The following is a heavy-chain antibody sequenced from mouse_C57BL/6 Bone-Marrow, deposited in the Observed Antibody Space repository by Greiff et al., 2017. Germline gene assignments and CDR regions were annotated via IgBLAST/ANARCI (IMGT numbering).Heavy chain of an antibody. J-gene: IGHJ3*01. V-gene: IGHV1-81*01. CDR2: IYPRSGNT. CDR1: GYTFTSYG. Sequence: VQLVESGAELARPGASVKLSCKASGYTFTSYGISWVKQRTGQGLEWIGEIYPRSGNTYYNERFKGKATLTADKSSSTAYMELRSLTSEDSAVYFCARYDYGWFAYWGQGTLGTVSA. D-gene: IGHD2-4*01. CDR3: ARYDYGWFAY.